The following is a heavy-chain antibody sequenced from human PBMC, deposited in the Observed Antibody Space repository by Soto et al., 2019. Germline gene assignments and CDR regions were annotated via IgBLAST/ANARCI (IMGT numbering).Heavy chain of an antibody. CDR1: GFTFSSYA. Sequence: PGGSLRLSCSASGFTFSSYAMHWVRQAPGKGLEYVSAISSNGGSTYYADSVKGRFTISRDNSKNTLYLQMSSLRVEDTAVYYCVKDFRVSSGEHWFDPWGQGTPVTVSS. V-gene: IGHV3-64D*06. CDR3: VKDFRVSSGEHWFDP. CDR2: ISSNGGST. J-gene: IGHJ5*02. D-gene: IGHD3-22*01.